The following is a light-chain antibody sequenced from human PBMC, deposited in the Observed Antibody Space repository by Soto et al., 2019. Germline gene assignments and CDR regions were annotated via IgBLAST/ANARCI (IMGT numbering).Light chain of an antibody. V-gene: IGKV3-11*01. CDR2: DAS. CDR1: QSVSSY. CDR3: LQRSKWP. Sequence: EIVLTQSPATLSLSPGERATLSCRASQSVSSYLAWYQQKPGQAPRLLIYDASNRATGIPARFSGSGSGTDFTLTISSLEPEDFAVYYCLQRSKWPFGGGTKV. J-gene: IGKJ4*01.